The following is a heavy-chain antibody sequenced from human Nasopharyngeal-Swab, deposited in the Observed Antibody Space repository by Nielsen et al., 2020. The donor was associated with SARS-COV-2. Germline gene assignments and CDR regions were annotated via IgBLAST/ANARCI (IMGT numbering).Heavy chain of an antibody. D-gene: IGHD1-7*01. Sequence: GGSLRLSCAASGFTLSAHYMDWVRQAPGKGLEWVGRSRNKANSYTTEYAASVKGRFAISRDESKNSLYLQMNSLKPEDTAVYYCANLGAWGQGTLVTVSS. CDR3: ANLGA. CDR2: SRNKANSYTT. V-gene: IGHV3-72*01. CDR1: GFTLSAHY. J-gene: IGHJ5*02.